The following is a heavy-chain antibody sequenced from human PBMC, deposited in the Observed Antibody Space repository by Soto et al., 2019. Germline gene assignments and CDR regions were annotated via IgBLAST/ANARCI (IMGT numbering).Heavy chain of an antibody. V-gene: IGHV4-59*08. J-gene: IGHJ4*02. CDR2: IYYSGST. D-gene: IGHD3-3*01. CDR1: GGSISSYY. Sequence: SETLSLTCTVSGGSISSYYWSWIRQPPGKGLEWIGYIYYSGSTNYNPFLKSRVTISVDTSKNQFSLKLSSVTAADTAVYYCARGLRFLEWLPDYFDYWGQGTLVTVSS. CDR3: ARGLRFLEWLPDYFDY.